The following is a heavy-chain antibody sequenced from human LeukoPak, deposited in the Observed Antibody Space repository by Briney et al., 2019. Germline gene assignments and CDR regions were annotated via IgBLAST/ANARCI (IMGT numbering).Heavy chain of an antibody. Sequence: ASVKVSCKASGYTFTGYYMHWVRQAPGQGLEWMGWINPNSGGTNYAQKFQGWVTMTRDTSISTAYMELSRLRSDDTAVYYCAREREGGYDTGRAFDIWGQGTMVTVSS. CDR1: GYTFTGYY. CDR2: INPNSGGT. J-gene: IGHJ3*02. V-gene: IGHV1-2*04. D-gene: IGHD5-12*01. CDR3: AREREGGYDTGRAFDI.